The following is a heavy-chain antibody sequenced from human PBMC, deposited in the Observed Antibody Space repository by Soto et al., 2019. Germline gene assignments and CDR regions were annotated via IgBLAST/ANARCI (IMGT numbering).Heavy chain of an antibody. Sequence: PGGSLRLSCAASGFTFSSYAMSWVRQAPGKGPEWVSAISGSGGSTYYADSVKGRFTISRDNSKNTLYLQMNSLRAEDTAVYYCAKGPNDYGDYDAYPPFDYWGQGTLVTVSS. V-gene: IGHV3-23*01. CDR2: ISGSGGST. CDR1: GFTFSSYA. D-gene: IGHD4-17*01. CDR3: AKGPNDYGDYDAYPPFDY. J-gene: IGHJ4*02.